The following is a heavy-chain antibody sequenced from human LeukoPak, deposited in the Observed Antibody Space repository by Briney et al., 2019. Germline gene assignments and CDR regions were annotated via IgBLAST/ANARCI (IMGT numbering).Heavy chain of an antibody. CDR1: GFTFDNYG. CDR2: INWNGGST. D-gene: IGHD3-22*01. Sequence: GGSLRLSCAASGFTFDNYGMSWVRHAPGKGLEWGSGINWNGGSTGYADSVKGGFTISRDNAKNSLYLQMNSLRAEDTALYYCARIDTYYYDSSGYYSAFDIWGQGTIVTVSS. V-gene: IGHV3-20*04. CDR3: ARIDTYYYDSSGYYSAFDI. J-gene: IGHJ3*02.